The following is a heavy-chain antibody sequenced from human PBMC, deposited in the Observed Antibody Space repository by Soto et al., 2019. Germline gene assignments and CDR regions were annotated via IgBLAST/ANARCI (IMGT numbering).Heavy chain of an antibody. V-gene: IGHV1-46*03. CDR3: ARDLYGDYVLNWFDP. D-gene: IGHD4-17*01. J-gene: IGHJ5*02. CDR1: GYTFTIYY. Sequence: ASVKVSCKASGYTFTIYYMHWVRQAPGQGLEWMGIINPSGGSTSYAQKFQGRVTMTRDTSTSTVYMELSSLRSEDTAVYYCARDLYGDYVLNWFDPWGQGTLVTVSS. CDR2: INPSGGST.